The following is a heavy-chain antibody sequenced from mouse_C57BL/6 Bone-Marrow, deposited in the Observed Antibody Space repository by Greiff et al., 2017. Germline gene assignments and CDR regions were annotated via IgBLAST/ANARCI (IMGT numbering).Heavy chain of an antibody. D-gene: IGHD1-1*01. CDR2: IHPNSGST. Sequence: VQLQQPGAELVKPGASVKLSCKASGYTFTSYWMHWVKQRPGQGLEWIGMIHPNSGSTNYNEKFKSKATLTVDKSSSTAYMQLSSLTSEDSAGYYCARIYDYGSSYGYWGQGTTLTVSS. J-gene: IGHJ2*01. CDR3: ARIYDYGSSYGY. V-gene: IGHV1-64*01. CDR1: GYTFTSYW.